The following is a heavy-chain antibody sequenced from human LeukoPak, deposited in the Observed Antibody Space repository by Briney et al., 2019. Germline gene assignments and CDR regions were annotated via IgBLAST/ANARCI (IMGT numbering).Heavy chain of an antibody. J-gene: IGHJ4*02. CDR3: ARGTPAYYSY. Sequence: SETLSLTCTVSGGSVSSGSYYWSWIRQPPGKGLEWIGEINHSGSTNYNPSLKSRVTISVDTSKNQFSLKLSSVTAADTAVYYCARGTPAYYSYWGQGTLVTVSS. CDR2: INHSGST. D-gene: IGHD3-10*01. V-gene: IGHV4-39*07. CDR1: GGSVSSGSYY.